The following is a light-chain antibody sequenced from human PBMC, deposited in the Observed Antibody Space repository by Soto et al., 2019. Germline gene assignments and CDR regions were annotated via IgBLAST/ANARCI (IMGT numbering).Light chain of an antibody. CDR2: GAS. V-gene: IGKV3-20*01. CDR3: QQYGSSLEGFT. CDR1: QSVSSSY. J-gene: IGKJ3*01. Sequence: EIVLTQSPGTLSLSPGERATLSCRASQSVSSSYLAWYQQKPGQAPRLLIYGASSRATGIPDRFSGSGSGTDFTLTISRLEPEDFAVYYCQQYGSSLEGFTVGPGTKVDIK.